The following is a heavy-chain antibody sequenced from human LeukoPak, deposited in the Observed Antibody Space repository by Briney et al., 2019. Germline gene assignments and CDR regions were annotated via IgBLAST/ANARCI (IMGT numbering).Heavy chain of an antibody. Sequence: SETLSLTCTASGGSISSYYWSWIRQPPGKGLEWIGHISYSGSTNYNHSLKSLVTISIDTSKNQFSMKLRSVTAADTAIYFCARQGYDILSGYIDAFDIWGQGTMVTVSS. CDR1: GGSISSYY. CDR2: ISYSGST. D-gene: IGHD3-9*01. V-gene: IGHV4-59*08. CDR3: ARQGYDILSGYIDAFDI. J-gene: IGHJ3*02.